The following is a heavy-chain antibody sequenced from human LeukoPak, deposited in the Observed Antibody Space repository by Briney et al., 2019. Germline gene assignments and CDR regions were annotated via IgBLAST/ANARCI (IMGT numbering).Heavy chain of an antibody. CDR3: TTDLVSYNYDFWSGYYYYMDV. Sequence: PGGSLRLSCAASGFTFSNAWMSWVRQAPGKGLEWVGRIKSKTDGWTTDYAAPVKGRFTISRDDSKNTLYLQMNSLKTEDTAVYYCTTDLVSYNYDFWSGYYYYMDVWGKGTTVTVSS. V-gene: IGHV3-15*01. D-gene: IGHD3-3*01. J-gene: IGHJ6*03. CDR2: IKSKTDGWTT. CDR1: GFTFSNAW.